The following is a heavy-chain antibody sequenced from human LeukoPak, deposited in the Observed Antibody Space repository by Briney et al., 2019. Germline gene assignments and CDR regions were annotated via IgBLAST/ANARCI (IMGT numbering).Heavy chain of an antibody. Sequence: SETLSLTCTVSGGSVSSGSYYWSWIRQPPGKGLEWIGYIYYSGSTYYNPSLKSRVTISVDTSKNQFSLKLSSVTAADTAVYYCAREPLASPADYWGQGTLVTVSS. CDR2: IYYSGST. J-gene: IGHJ4*02. V-gene: IGHV4-31*03. CDR1: GGSVSSGSYY. CDR3: AREPLASPADY. D-gene: IGHD2-15*01.